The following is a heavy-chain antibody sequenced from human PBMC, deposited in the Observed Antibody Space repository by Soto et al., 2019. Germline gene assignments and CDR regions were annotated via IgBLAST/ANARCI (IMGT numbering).Heavy chain of an antibody. CDR3: VKDMGQAAVGIRYPYGLDV. CDR1: GFTVSSFG. CDR2: LSSNGIGT. D-gene: IGHD6-13*01. Sequence: GGSLRLSCSGSGFTVSSFGMHWVRQAPGKGLEHVSTLSSNGIGTYYADSVKGRFTFSRDTSKNTLYLQMSSLRTEDTAVYYCVKDMGQAAVGIRYPYGLDVWGLGTTVTVSS. J-gene: IGHJ6*02. V-gene: IGHV3-64D*06.